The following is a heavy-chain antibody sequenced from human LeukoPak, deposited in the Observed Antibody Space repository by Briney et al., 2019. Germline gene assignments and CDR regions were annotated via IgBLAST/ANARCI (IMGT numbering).Heavy chain of an antibody. CDR3: AREDPRVRYFDL. V-gene: IGHV4-59*01. D-gene: IGHD3-22*01. CDR2: IYYSGST. Sequence: SETLSLTCTVSGGSISSYYWSWIRQPPGKGLEWIGYIYYSGSTNYNPSLKSRVTISVDTSKNQSSLKLSSVTAADTAVYYCAREDPRVRYFDLWGRGTLVTVSS. J-gene: IGHJ2*01. CDR1: GGSISSYY.